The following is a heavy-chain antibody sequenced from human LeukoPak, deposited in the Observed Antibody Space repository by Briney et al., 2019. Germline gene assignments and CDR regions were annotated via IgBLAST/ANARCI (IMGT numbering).Heavy chain of an antibody. D-gene: IGHD1-26*01. J-gene: IGHJ4*02. CDR1: GFTLNSYE. CDR3: ARGGSYVHY. Sequence: LSGGSLRLSCAASGFTLNSYEINWVRQAPGKGLEWVSYINSGGSAIYYADSVKGRFTISRDNAKNSLYLQMNSLRADDTAVYYCARGGSYVHYWGQGTLVTVSS. V-gene: IGHV3-48*03. CDR2: INSGGSAI.